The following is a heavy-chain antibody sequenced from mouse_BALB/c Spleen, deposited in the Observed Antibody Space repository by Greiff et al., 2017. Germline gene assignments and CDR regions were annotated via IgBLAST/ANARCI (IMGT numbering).Heavy chain of an antibody. J-gene: IGHJ2*01. D-gene: IGHD4-1*02. CDR1: GFSLTSYG. CDR2: IWAGGST. Sequence: QVQLKQSGPGLVAPSQSLSITCTVSGFSLTSYGVHWVRQPPGKGLEWLGVIWAGGSTNYNSALMSRLSISKDDSKSQVFLKMNSLQTDDTARYYCARAQLGRDPYYFDYWGQGTTLTVSS. CDR3: ARAQLGRDPYYFDY. V-gene: IGHV2-9*02.